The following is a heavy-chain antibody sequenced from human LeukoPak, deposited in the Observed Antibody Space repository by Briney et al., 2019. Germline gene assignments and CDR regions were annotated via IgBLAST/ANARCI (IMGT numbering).Heavy chain of an antibody. V-gene: IGHV3-9*01. CDR2: ISWNSGSI. D-gene: IGHD6-19*01. CDR1: GFTFDDYA. CDR3: AKDTDVTGRSGWSFDY. J-gene: IGHJ4*02. Sequence: PGGSLRLSCAASGFTFDDYAMHWVRHAPGKGLEWVSGISWNSGSIGYVDSVRGRFTISRDNAKNSLYLQMNSLRAEGTALYYCAKDTDVTGRSGWSFDYWGQGTLVTVSS.